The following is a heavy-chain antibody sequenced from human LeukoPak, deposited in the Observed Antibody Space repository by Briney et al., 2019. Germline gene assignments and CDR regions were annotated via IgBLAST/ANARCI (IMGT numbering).Heavy chain of an antibody. CDR1: GDSISYYY. J-gene: IGHJ4*02. D-gene: IGHD2-15*01. V-gene: IGHV4-4*08. Sequence: SETLSLTCSVSGDSISYYYWTWIRQPPGKGLEWIGYVYSSGGTNYNPSLKSRVTMSIDTSKNQFSLKLSSVTAADTAVYYCAREGAYCSGGSCYDYWGQGTLVTVSS. CDR3: AREGAYCSGGSCYDY. CDR2: VYSSGGT.